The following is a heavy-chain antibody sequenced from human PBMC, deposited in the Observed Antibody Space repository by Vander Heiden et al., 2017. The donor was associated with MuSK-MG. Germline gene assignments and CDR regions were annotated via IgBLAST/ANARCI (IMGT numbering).Heavy chain of an antibody. CDR1: GFTFSSYA. V-gene: IGHV3-23*01. D-gene: IGHD6-19*01. CDR2: FSGNSDNT. CDR3: AKRDSSGYYYFDS. Sequence: EVHLLVSGGGLVHPGGSRRLSCAPSGFTFSSYAMSWVRQARGKGLEWVSTFSGNSDNTYYPDSVKGRFTISRNNSKNTLYLQMNSLRAEDTAVYYCAKRDSSGYYYFDSWGQGTLVTVSS. J-gene: IGHJ4*02.